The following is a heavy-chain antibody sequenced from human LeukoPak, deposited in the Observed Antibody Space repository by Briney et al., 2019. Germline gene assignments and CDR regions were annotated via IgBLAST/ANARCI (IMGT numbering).Heavy chain of an antibody. Sequence: GGSLRLSCAASGFTFSNYEMNWVRQAPGKGLEWVSYISSSGSTIFYADSVKGRFTISRDNAKNSLYLQMKSLRAEDTAVYYCARELYSGSYNYWGQGTLVTVSS. J-gene: IGHJ4*02. CDR1: GFTFSNYE. CDR2: ISSSGSTI. D-gene: IGHD1-26*01. CDR3: ARELYSGSYNY. V-gene: IGHV3-48*03.